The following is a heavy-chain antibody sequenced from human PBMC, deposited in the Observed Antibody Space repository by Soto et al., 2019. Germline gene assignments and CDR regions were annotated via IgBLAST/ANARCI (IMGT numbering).Heavy chain of an antibody. CDR2: INHSGST. Sequence: KPSETLSLTCAVYGGSFSGYYWSWIRQPPGKGLEWIGEINHSGSTNYSPSLKSRVTISVDTSKNQFSLKLSSVTAADTAVYYCARVFSYDSSGSDYWGQGTLVTVSS. CDR1: GGSFSGYY. J-gene: IGHJ4*02. CDR3: ARVFSYDSSGSDY. V-gene: IGHV4-34*01. D-gene: IGHD3-22*01.